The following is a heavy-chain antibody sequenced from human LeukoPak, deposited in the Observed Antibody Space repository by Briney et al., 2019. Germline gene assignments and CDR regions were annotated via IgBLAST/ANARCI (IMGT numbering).Heavy chain of an antibody. V-gene: IGHV3-30*18. D-gene: IGHD5-18*01. CDR1: GFTFSSYG. CDR3: AKGLGGTYSYGSYYFDY. CDR2: ISYDGSNK. Sequence: PGGSLRLSCAASGFTFSSYGMHWVRQAPGKGLEWVAVISYDGSNKYYADSVKGRFTISRDNSKNTLYLQMNSLRAEDTAVYYCAKGLGGTYSYGSYYFDYWGQGTLVTVSS. J-gene: IGHJ4*02.